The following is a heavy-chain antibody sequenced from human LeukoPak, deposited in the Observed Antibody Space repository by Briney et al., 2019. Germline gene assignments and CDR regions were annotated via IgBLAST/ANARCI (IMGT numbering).Heavy chain of an antibody. Sequence: SETLSLTCTVSGASFSSYYWSWIRQPPGKGLEWIGYIYYSGRTKYNPSLQSRVTISVDTSKNQFSLRLTSVTAANTAVYYCARGALKDFPYNWFDPWGQGTLVTVSS. CDR3: ARGALKDFPYNWFDP. J-gene: IGHJ5*02. CDR2: IYYSGRT. V-gene: IGHV4-59*01. CDR1: GASFSSYY.